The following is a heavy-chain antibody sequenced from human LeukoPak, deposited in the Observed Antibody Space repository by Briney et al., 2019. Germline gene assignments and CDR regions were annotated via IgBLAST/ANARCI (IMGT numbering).Heavy chain of an antibody. Sequence: SETLSLTCTGSGGSISSYYWSWIRQPPGKGLEWIGYIYTSGSTNYNPSLKSRVTIAVDTSKNQFSLKLSSVTAADTAVYYCARLGDTAMATYFDYWGQGTLVTVSS. CDR1: GGSISSYY. J-gene: IGHJ4*02. CDR3: ARLGDTAMATYFDY. CDR2: IYTSGST. D-gene: IGHD5-18*01. V-gene: IGHV4-4*09.